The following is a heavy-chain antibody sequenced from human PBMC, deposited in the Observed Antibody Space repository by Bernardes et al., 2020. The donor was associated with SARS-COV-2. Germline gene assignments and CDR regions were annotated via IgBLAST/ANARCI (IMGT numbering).Heavy chain of an antibody. CDR1: EGSVGTGTFT. D-gene: IGHD5-12*01. J-gene: IGHJ6*02. CDR2: IYYYETINQRTT. CDR3: ARVRYSGSQNLNYHYYGMDI. Sequence: SETLSLTCTVSEGSVGTGTFTWSWIRQPPGKGMEWLGYIYYYETINQRTTQYNPSLKSRVTISLDSSKRQFSLKLNSVTAADTALYYCARVRYSGSQNLNYHYYGMDIWGQGTTVTVSS. V-gene: IGHV4-61*01.